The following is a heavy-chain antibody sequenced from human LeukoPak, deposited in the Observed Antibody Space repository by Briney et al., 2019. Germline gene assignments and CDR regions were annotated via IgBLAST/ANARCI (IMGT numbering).Heavy chain of an antibody. Sequence: GASVKISCKASGGTFSSYAISWVRQAPGQGLEWMGGIITIFGTANYAQKFQGRVTITADESTSTAYMELSSLRSEDTAVYYCARGSRDGPSGLLGYWGQGTLVTVSS. CDR3: ARGSRDGPSGLLGY. D-gene: IGHD5-24*01. V-gene: IGHV1-69*13. CDR1: GGTFSSYA. J-gene: IGHJ4*02. CDR2: IITIFGTA.